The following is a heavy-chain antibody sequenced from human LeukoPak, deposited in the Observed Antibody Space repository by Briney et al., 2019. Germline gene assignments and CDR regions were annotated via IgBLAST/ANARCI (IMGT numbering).Heavy chain of an antibody. Sequence: GGSLRLSCAASGFSFNKSPMNWVRQAPGKGLEWISNIRDDSDGTTYADSVKGRFTISRDNAKNSLYLQINSLRAEDTAVYYCVKDLNWAFDYWGQGTLVTVSS. J-gene: IGHJ4*02. CDR1: GFSFNKSP. CDR2: IRDDSDGT. D-gene: IGHD3-16*01. V-gene: IGHV3-48*01. CDR3: VKDLNWAFDY.